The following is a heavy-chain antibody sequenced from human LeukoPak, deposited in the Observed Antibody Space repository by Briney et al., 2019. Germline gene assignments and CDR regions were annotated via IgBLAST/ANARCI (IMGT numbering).Heavy chain of an antibody. CDR3: ARDASFMDV. CDR2: IYHSGST. V-gene: IGHV4-38-2*02. CDR1: GYSISSGYY. J-gene: IGHJ6*03. Sequence: KTSETLSLTCTVSGYSISSGYYRGWIRQPPGKGLEWIGSIYHSGSTYYNPSLKSRVTISVDTSKNQFSLKLSSVTAADTAVYYCARDASFMDVWGKGTTVTVSS.